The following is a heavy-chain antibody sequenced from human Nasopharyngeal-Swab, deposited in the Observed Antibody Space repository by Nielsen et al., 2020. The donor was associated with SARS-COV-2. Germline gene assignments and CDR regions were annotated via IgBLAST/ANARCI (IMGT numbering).Heavy chain of an antibody. J-gene: IGHJ6*01. D-gene: IGHD2-2*03. V-gene: IGHV4-30-4*02. CDR2: IYYSGST. Sequence: SDTLSLTYTVPDGSISSGDYYWSWIRQPPGKGLEWIGYIYYSGSTYYTPSLKSRVTISIDTYKNQFSLKLSSVTAADTAVYYCARDDGYCSSTSCYSVGMDVWGQGTTVTVSS. CDR3: ARDDGYCSSTSCYSVGMDV. CDR1: DGSISSGDYY.